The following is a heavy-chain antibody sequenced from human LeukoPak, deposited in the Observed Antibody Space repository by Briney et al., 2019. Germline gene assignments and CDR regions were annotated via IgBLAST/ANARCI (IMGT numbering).Heavy chain of an antibody. V-gene: IGHV1-2*02. CDR2: INPNSGGP. J-gene: IGHJ3*02. CDR1: AYTFTGYY. Sequence: SVKVCCKASAYTFTGYYMHWVRQAPVQGLKSMGWINPNSGGPNYAQKFEGRVTMTRDTSISTGYMELSRLRSDDTAVYYCARTYCSSTSCYMDAFDIWGQGTMVTVSS. CDR3: ARTYCSSTSCYMDAFDI. D-gene: IGHD2-2*02.